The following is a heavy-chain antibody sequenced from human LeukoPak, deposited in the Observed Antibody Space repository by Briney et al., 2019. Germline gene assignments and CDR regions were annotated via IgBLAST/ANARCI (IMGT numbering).Heavy chain of an antibody. CDR3: ARVRITMVMDV. V-gene: IGHV1-18*04. J-gene: IGHJ6*04. D-gene: IGHD3-10*01. CDR2: ISAYNGNT. CDR1: GYTFTGYY. Sequence: ASVKVSCKASGYTFTGYYMHWVRQAPGQGLEWMGWISAYNGNTNYAQKLQGRVTMTTDTSTSTAYMELRSLRSDDTAVYYCARVRITMVMDVWGKGTTVTVSS.